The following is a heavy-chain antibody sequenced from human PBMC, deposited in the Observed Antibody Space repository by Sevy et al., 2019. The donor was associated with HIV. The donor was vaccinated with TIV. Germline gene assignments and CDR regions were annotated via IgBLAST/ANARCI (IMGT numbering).Heavy chain of an antibody. CDR1: GFTFDDYA. D-gene: IGHD3-22*01. CDR2: ISWNSGSI. V-gene: IGHV3-9*01. Sequence: GGSLRLSCAASGFTFDDYAMHWVRQAPGKGLEWVSGISWNSGSIGYADSVKGRFTISRDNAKNSLYLQMNSLRAEDTALYYCAKAVSFDYYDSSGYYDYWGQGTLVTVSS. CDR3: AKAVSFDYYDSSGYYDY. J-gene: IGHJ4*02.